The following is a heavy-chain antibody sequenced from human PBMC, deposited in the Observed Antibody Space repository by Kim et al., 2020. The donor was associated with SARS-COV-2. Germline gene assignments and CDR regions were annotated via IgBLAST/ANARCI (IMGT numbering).Heavy chain of an antibody. CDR3: VRGASYYGLDV. Sequence: GGSLRLSCAASGFSFSGHWMHWIRQAPGKGQVWVSHINPDGTSTSYVDSVKGRFTISRDNAKNTLYLQMNGLRAEDTAVYYCVRGASYYGLDVWGQGTTVTVSS. J-gene: IGHJ6*02. CDR2: INPDGTST. V-gene: IGHV3-74*01. CDR1: GFSFSGHW.